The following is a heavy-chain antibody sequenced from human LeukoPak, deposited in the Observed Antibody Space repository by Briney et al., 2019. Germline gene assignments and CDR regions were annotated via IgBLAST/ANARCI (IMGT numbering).Heavy chain of an antibody. CDR1: GYTFTGYY. D-gene: IGHD6-19*01. J-gene: IGHJ4*02. Sequence: ASVKVSCKASGYTFTGYYIHWVRQAPGQGLEWMGWINPNSGGTNNAQKFQGRVTMTRDTSISTAYMELSRLRSDDTAVYYCARVLFYSSGNKSNRVDYWGQGTLVTASS. V-gene: IGHV1-2*02. CDR2: INPNSGGT. CDR3: ARVLFYSSGNKSNRVDY.